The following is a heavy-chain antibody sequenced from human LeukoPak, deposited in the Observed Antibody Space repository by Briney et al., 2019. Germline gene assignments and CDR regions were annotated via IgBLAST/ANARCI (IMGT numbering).Heavy chain of an antibody. V-gene: IGHV4-39*01. CDR2: IYYSGST. Sequence: MPSETLSLTCTVSGGSISRSSYYWGWIRQPPGKGLEWIGSIYYSGSTYYNPSLKSRVTISVDTSKNQFSLKLSSVTAADTAVYCCARPGYGGNSESFGYWGQGTLVTVFS. CDR3: ARPGYGGNSESFGY. J-gene: IGHJ4*02. D-gene: IGHD4-23*01. CDR1: GGSISRSSYY.